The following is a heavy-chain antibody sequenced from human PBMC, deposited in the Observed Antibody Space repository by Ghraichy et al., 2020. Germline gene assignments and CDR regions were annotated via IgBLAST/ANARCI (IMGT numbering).Heavy chain of an antibody. CDR1: GFTFSSYS. V-gene: IGHV3-21*01. CDR3: VRAAIVGATRSHFDY. Sequence: SLKVSCEASGFTFSSYSMNWVRQAPGKGLNWVSFISSSSSDIYYADSLKGRFTISRDNAKNSLFLQMNSLRAEDTGVYFCVRAAIVGATRSHFDYWGQGTQVTVSS. CDR2: ISSSSSDI. D-gene: IGHD1-26*01. J-gene: IGHJ4*02.